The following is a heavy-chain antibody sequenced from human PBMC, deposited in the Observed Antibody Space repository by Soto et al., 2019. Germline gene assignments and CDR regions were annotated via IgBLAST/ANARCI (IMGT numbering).Heavy chain of an antibody. CDR2: ISGNSGST. CDR1: GFTFNNYA. CDR3: AKVIVVIAAAGDYFDY. J-gene: IGHJ4*02. V-gene: IGHV3-23*01. Sequence: EVQLLESGGGLVQPGGSPRLSCAASGFTFNNYAMSWVRQAPGKGLEWVSSISGNSGSTYYADSVKGRFTISRDNSKNTLYLEMNSLRAEDTALYYCAKVIVVIAAAGDYFDYWGQGTLVTVSS. D-gene: IGHD2-15*01.